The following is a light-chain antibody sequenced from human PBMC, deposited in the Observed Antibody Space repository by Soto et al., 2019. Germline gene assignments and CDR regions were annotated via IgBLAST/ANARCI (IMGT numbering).Light chain of an antibody. Sequence: DIRVTQSPSSLSASVEDRVTITCRASQGIRNDLTWYQQKLGKAPKRLITAASSLQSGVPSRFSGSGSGTEFTLTISSLQPEDLATYYCLQHNSDPFTFGGGTKVEIE. J-gene: IGKJ4*01. CDR2: AAS. CDR3: LQHNSDPFT. V-gene: IGKV1-17*01. CDR1: QGIRND.